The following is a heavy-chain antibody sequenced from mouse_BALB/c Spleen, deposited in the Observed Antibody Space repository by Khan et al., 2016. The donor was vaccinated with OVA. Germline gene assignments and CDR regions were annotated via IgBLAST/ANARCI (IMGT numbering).Heavy chain of an antibody. CDR1: GYTFTSYW. D-gene: IGHD1-3*01. Sequence: QIQLQQSGAELAKPGASVKMSCKASGYTFTSYWMHWIKQRPGQGLEWIGYINPTSGYTDYNQKFKDKATLTADKSSSTAYMQLSSLTSDDSAVYYCARDRSDNWGQGTTLTVSS. V-gene: IGHV1-7*01. J-gene: IGHJ2*01. CDR2: INPTSGYT. CDR3: ARDRSDN.